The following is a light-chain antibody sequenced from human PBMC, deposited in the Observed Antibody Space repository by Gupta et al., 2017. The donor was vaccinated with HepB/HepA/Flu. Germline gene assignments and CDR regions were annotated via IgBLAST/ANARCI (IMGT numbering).Light chain of an antibody. Sequence: DIVMTQSPDSLAVSLGERATINCKSSQSGLYSSNNKNYLAWYQQTPGQPPKLLVYWASTRESGVPDSFSGSGSGTDFTLTISSLQAEDVAVYYCQQDDSTPPTFGQGTKVEIK. CDR1: QSGLYSSNNKNY. CDR2: WAS. CDR3: QQDDSTPPT. J-gene: IGKJ1*01. V-gene: IGKV4-1*01.